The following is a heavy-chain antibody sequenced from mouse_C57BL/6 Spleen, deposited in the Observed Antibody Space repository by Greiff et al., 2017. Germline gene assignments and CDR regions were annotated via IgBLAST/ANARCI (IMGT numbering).Heavy chain of an antibody. V-gene: IGHV1-61*01. CDR3: ARVRGENSPYLDY. J-gene: IGHJ2*01. Sequence: VQLQQPGAELVRPGSSVKLSCEASGYTFTSYWMDWVKQRPGKSLEWIGNIYPSDSETHYTQKFKGKATLTVDKSYSTAYMQLRSLTSEDSAVYCCARVRGENSPYLDYWGQGTTLTVSS. CDR2: IYPSDSET. CDR1: GYTFTSYW.